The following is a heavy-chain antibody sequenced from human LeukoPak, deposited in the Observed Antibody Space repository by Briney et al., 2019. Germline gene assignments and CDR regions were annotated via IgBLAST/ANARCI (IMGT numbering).Heavy chain of an antibody. CDR1: EYTFTGYY. V-gene: IGHV1-24*01. CDR2: FDPEDGET. J-gene: IGHJ4*02. CDR3: ATVGDDYGDYYFGYYFDY. D-gene: IGHD4-17*01. Sequence: ASVKVSCKASEYTFTGYYMHWVRQAPGKGLEWMGGFDPEDGETIYAQKFQGRVTMTEDTSTDTAYMELSSLRSEDTAVYYCATVGDDYGDYYFGYYFDYWGQGTLVTVSS.